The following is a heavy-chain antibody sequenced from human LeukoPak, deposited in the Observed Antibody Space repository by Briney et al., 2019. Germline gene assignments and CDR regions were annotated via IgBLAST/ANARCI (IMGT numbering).Heavy chain of an antibody. V-gene: IGHV1-58*01. CDR2: VIVCSGAT. Sequence: SVKVSCKSSGFTFSTSAVQWVRQARGQGLGWIGWVIVCSGATNYAQSLQGRLTIIRDMSTNTAYMELSSLGSEDSAVYYCPAELYSVYPDCCTFHLWGQGTMVTVSS. J-gene: IGHJ3*01. CDR1: GFTFSTSA. CDR3: PAELYSVYPDCCTFHL. D-gene: IGHD4-11*01.